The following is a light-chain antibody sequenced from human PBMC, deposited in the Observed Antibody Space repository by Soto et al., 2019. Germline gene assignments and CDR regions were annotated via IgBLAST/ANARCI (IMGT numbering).Light chain of an antibody. Sequence: QSALTQPASVSVSPGQSITISCTGAISDVGGYNFVSWYQQHPGKAPKLMIYEVSNRPSGVSDRFSGSKSGNTASLTISGLQADDEADYYCNSYTSTNTMVFGGGTKLTVL. J-gene: IGLJ2*01. CDR2: EVS. V-gene: IGLV2-14*01. CDR3: NSYTSTNTMV. CDR1: ISDVGGYNF.